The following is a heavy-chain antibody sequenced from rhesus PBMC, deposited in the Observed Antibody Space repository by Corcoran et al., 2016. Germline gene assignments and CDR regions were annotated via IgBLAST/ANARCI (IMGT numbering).Heavy chain of an antibody. Sequence: QVQLQESGPGLVKPSETLSLTCAVSGGSISGYYYWSWIRQPPGKGLEWIGYISGSSGSTNYNPTLTSQVTISTDTSKNQFSLKLSSVTAADTAVYYCARIYDSGYFDYWGQGVLVTVSS. CDR3: ARIYDSGYFDY. J-gene: IGHJ4*01. D-gene: IGHD3-28*01. CDR2: ISGSSGST. CDR1: GGSISGY. V-gene: IGHV4-165*01.